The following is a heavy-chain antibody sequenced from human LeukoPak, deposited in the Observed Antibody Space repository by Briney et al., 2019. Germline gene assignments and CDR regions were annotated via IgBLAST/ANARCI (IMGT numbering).Heavy chain of an antibody. Sequence: GRSLRLSCAASGFTFTNSGMHWVRQAPGTGLEWVAVISYDGSTKYYADSVEGRFTIFRDNSKKTLDLQMNSLRPEDTAVYYCAKLSHSSGDDYWGQGTLVTVSS. J-gene: IGHJ4*02. CDR3: AKLSHSSGDDY. D-gene: IGHD6-19*01. CDR1: GFTFTNSG. CDR2: ISYDGSTK. V-gene: IGHV3-30*18.